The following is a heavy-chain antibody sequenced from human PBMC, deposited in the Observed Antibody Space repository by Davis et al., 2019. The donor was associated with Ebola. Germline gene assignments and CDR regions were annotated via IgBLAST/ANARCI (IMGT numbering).Heavy chain of an antibody. CDR2: ISASGDTT. Sequence: PGGSLRLSCAASGFTFSSYAMSWVRQAPGKGLEGVSAISASGDTTYYADSVKGRFTISSDHSKNMLSLEMNSLRAEDAAIYYCARRGAGGYWWGAFDYWGQGTRVTVSS. CDR1: GFTFSSYA. V-gene: IGHV3-23*01. J-gene: IGHJ4*02. D-gene: IGHD2-21*01. CDR3: ARRGAGGYWWGAFDY.